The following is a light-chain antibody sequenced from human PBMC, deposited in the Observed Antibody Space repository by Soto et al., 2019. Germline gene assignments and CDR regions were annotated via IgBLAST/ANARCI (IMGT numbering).Light chain of an antibody. J-gene: IGLJ3*02. CDR3: QSYDSSLSGWG. CDR1: SSNIGEGYN. V-gene: IGLV1-40*01. Sequence: QYVLTQPPSVSGAPGQRVTISCTGSSSNIGEGYNVHWYQQLPGTAPKRLIYGNSNRPSGVPYRFSGSKSGTSASLAIPGLQAEDDADYYCQSYDSSLSGWGFGGGTKLTVL. CDR2: GNS.